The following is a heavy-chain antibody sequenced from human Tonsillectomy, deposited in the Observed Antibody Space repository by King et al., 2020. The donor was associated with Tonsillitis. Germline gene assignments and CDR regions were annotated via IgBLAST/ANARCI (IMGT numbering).Heavy chain of an antibody. CDR3: ARQEATGWPSFFDY. CDR1: GCPITKSIYY. CDR2: IYYAGTT. Sequence: MQLQESGPGLVKPSETLSLTCTVSGCPITKSIYYWGWIRQSPGKGLEWIGSIYYAGTTYDNPSLESRHTMSVDTSKNHFSLNLRSVSAADTAVYYSARQEATGWPSFFDYWGQGTLVTVSS. V-gene: IGHV4-39*01. J-gene: IGHJ4*02. D-gene: IGHD6-19*01.